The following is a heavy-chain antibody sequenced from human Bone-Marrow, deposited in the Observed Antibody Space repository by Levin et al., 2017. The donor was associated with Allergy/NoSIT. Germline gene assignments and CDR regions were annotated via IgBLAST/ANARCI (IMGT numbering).Heavy chain of an antibody. Sequence: SETLSLTCSVSGGSISGYYWNWIRQSPTKGQEWIAYIHDSGSTNNNPSLRSRVSISVDTSKNQFSLKLTSVTAADTAVYYCARSPNNTWYYFDFWGQGTLVTVSS. D-gene: IGHD1/OR15-1a*01. J-gene: IGHJ4*02. CDR2: IHDSGST. CDR3: ARSPNNTWYYFDF. CDR1: GGSISGYY. V-gene: IGHV4-59*01.